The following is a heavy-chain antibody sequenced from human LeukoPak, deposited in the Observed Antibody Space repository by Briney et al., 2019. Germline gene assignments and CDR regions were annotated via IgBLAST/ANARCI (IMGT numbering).Heavy chain of an antibody. V-gene: IGHV1-2*02. CDR3: ARVRYDFWSGYYDFDY. CDR1: GYIFNDYY. Sequence: ASVKVSCKASGYIFNDYYIHWVRQAPGQGLEWMGWINPNSGGTNYAQKFQGRVTMTRDTSISTAYMELSRLRSDDTAVYYCARVRYDFWSGYYDFDYWGQGTLVTVSS. D-gene: IGHD3-3*01. J-gene: IGHJ4*02. CDR2: INPNSGGT.